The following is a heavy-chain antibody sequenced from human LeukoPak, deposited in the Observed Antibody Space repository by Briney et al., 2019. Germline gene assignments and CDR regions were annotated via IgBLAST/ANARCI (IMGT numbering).Heavy chain of an antibody. Sequence: KTSETLSLTCTVSGGSISSSSYYWGWIRQPPGKGLEWIGSIYYSGSTYYNPSLKSRVTISVDTSKNQFSLKLSSVTAADTAVYYCARHPVVVPANWHFDLWGRGTLVTVSS. J-gene: IGHJ2*01. CDR2: IYYSGST. CDR3: ARHPVVVPANWHFDL. D-gene: IGHD2-2*01. V-gene: IGHV4-39*01. CDR1: GGSISSSSYY.